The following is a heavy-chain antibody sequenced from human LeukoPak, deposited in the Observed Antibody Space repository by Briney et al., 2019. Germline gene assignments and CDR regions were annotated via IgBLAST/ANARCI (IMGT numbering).Heavy chain of an antibody. J-gene: IGHJ4*02. CDR3: VRVASGSYDY. Sequence: PGGSLRLSCAASGFTFSSYGMQWVRQATGKSLECVSAIGTAGDTYYPGSVKGRFTISRENAKNFLYLQMNSLRAGDTAVYYCVRVASGSYDYWGQGTLVTVSS. D-gene: IGHD1-26*01. V-gene: IGHV3-13*01. CDR1: GFTFSSYG. CDR2: IGTAGDT.